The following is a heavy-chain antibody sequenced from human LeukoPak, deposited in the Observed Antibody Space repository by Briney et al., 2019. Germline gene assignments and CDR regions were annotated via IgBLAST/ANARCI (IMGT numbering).Heavy chain of an antibody. D-gene: IGHD4-17*01. CDR2: IYYSGTT. V-gene: IGHV4-30-4*01. Sequence: LRLSCAASGFTFSSYAMHWIRQPPGKGLEWIACIYYSGTTYYNPSLKSRVTISVDTSKNQFSLKLSSVTAADTAVYYCARGPTVTRYFDYWGQGTLATVSS. J-gene: IGHJ4*02. CDR1: GFTFSSYAMH. CDR3: ARGPTVTRYFDY.